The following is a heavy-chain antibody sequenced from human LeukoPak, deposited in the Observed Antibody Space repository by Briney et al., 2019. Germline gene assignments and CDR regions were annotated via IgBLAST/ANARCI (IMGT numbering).Heavy chain of an antibody. J-gene: IGHJ5*02. CDR3: AREGGSYYHWFDP. CDR1: GGSISSGGYY. V-gene: IGHV4-61*08. Sequence: SETLSLTCTVSGGSISSGGYYWSWIRQPPGKGLEWIGNIFYSGSTNYNPSLKSRVTISLDTSKNQFSLKLTSVSAADTAVYYCAREGGSYYHWFDPWGQGTLVTVSS. D-gene: IGHD1-26*01. CDR2: IFYSGST.